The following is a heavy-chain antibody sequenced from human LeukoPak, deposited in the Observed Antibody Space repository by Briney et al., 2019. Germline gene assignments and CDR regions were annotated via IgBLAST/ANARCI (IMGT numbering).Heavy chain of an antibody. Sequence: PSETLSLTCTVSGGSISSYYWSWIRQPPGKGLEWIGYIYYSGSTNYNPSLKSRVTISVDTSKNQFSLKLSSVTAADTAVYYCARKVRAYGSGSYSNWYFDLWGRGTLVTVSS. CDR2: IYYSGST. V-gene: IGHV4-59*01. D-gene: IGHD3-10*01. CDR1: GGSISSYY. J-gene: IGHJ2*01. CDR3: ARKVRAYGSGSYSNWYFDL.